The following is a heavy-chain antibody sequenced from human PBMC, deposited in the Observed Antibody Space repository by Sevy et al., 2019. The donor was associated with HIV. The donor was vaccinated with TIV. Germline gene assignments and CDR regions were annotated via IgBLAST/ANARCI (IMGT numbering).Heavy chain of an antibody. J-gene: IGHJ4*02. CDR2: INHSGST. Sequence: SDTLSLTCAVYGGSFSGYYWSWIRQPPGKGLEWIGEINHSGSTNYNPSLKSRVTISVDTSKNQFSLKLSSVTAADTAVYYCARPPTCGGDCYYFDYWGQGTLVTVSS. CDR1: GGSFSGYY. V-gene: IGHV4-34*01. CDR3: ARPPTCGGDCYYFDY. D-gene: IGHD2-21*02.